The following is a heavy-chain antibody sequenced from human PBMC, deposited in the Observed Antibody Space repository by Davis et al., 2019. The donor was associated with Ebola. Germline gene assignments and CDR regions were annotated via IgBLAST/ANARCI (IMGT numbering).Heavy chain of an antibody. Sequence: PGGSLRLSCTTSGFTFGDYAMSWFRQAPGKGLEWVGYMKSKADGETTDYAASVRGRFTISRDDSKGIAYLQMNSLNTEDTAIYYCVRDRPIDYWGQGTLVTVTS. CDR3: VRDRPIDY. J-gene: IGHJ4*02. CDR2: MKSKADGETT. CDR1: GFTFGDYA. V-gene: IGHV3-49*03.